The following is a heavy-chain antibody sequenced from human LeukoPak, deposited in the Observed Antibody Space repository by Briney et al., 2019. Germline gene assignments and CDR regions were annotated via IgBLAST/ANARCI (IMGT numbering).Heavy chain of an antibody. CDR2: ISSSSSYI. CDR3: ARDSDILTGYSADFDY. D-gene: IGHD3-9*01. CDR1: GFTFSSYS. J-gene: IGHJ4*02. V-gene: IGHV3-21*01. Sequence: GGSLRLSCAASGFTFSSYSMNWVRQAPGKGLEWVSSISSSSSYIYYADSVKGRFTISRDNAKNSLYLQMNSLRAEDTAVYYCARDSDILTGYSADFDYWGQGTWSPSPQ.